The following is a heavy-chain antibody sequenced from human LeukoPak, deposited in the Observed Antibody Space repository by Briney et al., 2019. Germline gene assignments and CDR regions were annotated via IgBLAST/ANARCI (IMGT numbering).Heavy chain of an antibody. Sequence: GGSLRLSCAASGFTFNTYTMNWVRQAPGKGLEWVSYISGSSGIIDYADSVRGRFTISRDNAKNSLYLQMNSLRAEDTAVYYCARAPRYGDYAMDWGQGTLVTVSS. CDR1: GFTFNTYT. CDR2: ISGSSGII. CDR3: ARAPRYGDYAMD. D-gene: IGHD4-17*01. V-gene: IGHV3-48*01. J-gene: IGHJ4*02.